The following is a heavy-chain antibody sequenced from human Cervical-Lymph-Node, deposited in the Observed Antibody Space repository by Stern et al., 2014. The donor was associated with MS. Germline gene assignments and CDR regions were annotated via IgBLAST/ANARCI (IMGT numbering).Heavy chain of an antibody. V-gene: IGHV1-46*01. Sequence: VQLVESGAEVKKPGASVKVSCKASGYTFTDHYIHWVRQAPGQGLERMGVINPSGGSTTNAKKFQGSVTMTRDSSTSTVHMELSSLRSEDTAVYYCARGTGYSYYFDYWGQGTLVTVSS. CDR2: INPSGGST. CDR3: ARGTGYSYYFDY. CDR1: GYTFTDHY. J-gene: IGHJ4*02. D-gene: IGHD3/OR15-3a*01.